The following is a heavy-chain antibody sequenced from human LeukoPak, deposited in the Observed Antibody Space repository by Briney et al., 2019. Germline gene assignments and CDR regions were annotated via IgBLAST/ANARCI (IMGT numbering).Heavy chain of an antibody. Sequence: KPSETLSLTCAVYGGSFSGYYWSWIRQPPGKGLEWIGEINHSGSTNYNPSLKSRVTISVDTSKNQFSLKLSSVTAADTAVYYCARGRYSCGWYRRGWPVDYWGQGTLVTVSS. CDR3: ARGRYSCGWYRRGWPVDY. CDR2: INHSGST. J-gene: IGHJ4*02. CDR1: GGSFSGYY. V-gene: IGHV4-34*01. D-gene: IGHD6-19*01.